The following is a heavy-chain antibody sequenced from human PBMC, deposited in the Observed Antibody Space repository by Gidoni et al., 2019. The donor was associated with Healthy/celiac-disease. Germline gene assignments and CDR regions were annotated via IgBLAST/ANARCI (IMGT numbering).Heavy chain of an antibody. CDR2: ISGSGGST. D-gene: IGHD2-2*01. J-gene: IGHJ4*02. CDR1: GFTFSSYA. Sequence: EVQLLESGGGLVQPGGSLRLSCAAAGFTFSSYAMSWVRQAPGKGLEWVSAISGSGGSTYYADSVKGRFTISRDNSKNTLYLQMNSLRAEDTAVYYCAKSPVVVPAAIIDWGQGTLVTVSS. V-gene: IGHV3-23*01. CDR3: AKSPVVVPAAIID.